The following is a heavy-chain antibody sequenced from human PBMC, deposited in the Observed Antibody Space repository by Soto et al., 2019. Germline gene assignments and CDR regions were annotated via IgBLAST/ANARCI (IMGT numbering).Heavy chain of an antibody. V-gene: IGHV3-23*01. Sequence: EVQLLESGGGLVQPGGSLRLSCAASGFSFSTYAMSWVPQAPGKGLEWVSGISAGGGNTFYADSVRGRFTISRDNSKNTLYLQINSLRAEDTALYYCVKHSEYQLLSWFDPWGQGTLVTVSS. D-gene: IGHD2-2*01. J-gene: IGHJ5*02. CDR2: ISAGGGNT. CDR1: GFSFSTYA. CDR3: VKHSEYQLLSWFDP.